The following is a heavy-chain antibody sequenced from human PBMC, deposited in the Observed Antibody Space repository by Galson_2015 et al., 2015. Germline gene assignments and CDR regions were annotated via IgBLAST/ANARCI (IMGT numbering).Heavy chain of an antibody. CDR2: ISSSSSYK. Sequence: SLRLSCAASGFIFSTYRMNWVRQAPGKGLEWVSSISSSSSYKYYAASVKGRFTISRDNTRNSLYLLMNSLRAEDTAVYYCARAFKTGVTGFDYWGQGTLVTVSS. CDR1: GFIFSTYR. V-gene: IGHV3-21*01. CDR3: ARAFKTGVTGFDY. J-gene: IGHJ4*02. D-gene: IGHD3-10*01.